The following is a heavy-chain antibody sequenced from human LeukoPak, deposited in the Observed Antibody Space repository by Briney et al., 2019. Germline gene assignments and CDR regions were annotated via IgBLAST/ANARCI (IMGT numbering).Heavy chain of an antibody. J-gene: IGHJ5*02. CDR2: IVVSSGNT. Sequence: GTSVKVSCKASGFTFTSSAMQWVRQARGQRLEWIGWIVVSSGNTNYAQKFQERVTITRDMSTSTAYMELSSLRSEDTAVYYCAAVPYYYDSSGYYPWGQGTLVTVSS. D-gene: IGHD3-22*01. V-gene: IGHV1-58*02. CDR1: GFTFTSSA. CDR3: AAVPYYYDSSGYYP.